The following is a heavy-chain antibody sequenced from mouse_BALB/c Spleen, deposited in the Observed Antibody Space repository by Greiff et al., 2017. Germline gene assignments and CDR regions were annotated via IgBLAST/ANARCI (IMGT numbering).Heavy chain of an antibody. D-gene: IGHD2-2*01. J-gene: IGHJ3*01. Sequence: QVTLKESGPGILQPSQTLSLTCSSSGFSLSTTGMGVGWLRQPSGKGLEWLAHIWWDDDKRYNPALKSRLTISKDTSSNQVFLKIASVDTADTATYSCARMLYYGYDGGVWLAYWGQGTLVTVSA. CDR2: IWWDDDK. CDR3: ARMLYYGYDGGVWLAY. CDR1: GFSLSTTGMG. V-gene: IGHV8-8*01.